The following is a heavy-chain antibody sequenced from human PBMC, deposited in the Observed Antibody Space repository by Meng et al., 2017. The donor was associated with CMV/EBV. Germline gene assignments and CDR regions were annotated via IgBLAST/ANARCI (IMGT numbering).Heavy chain of an antibody. Sequence: GSLRLSCTVSGGSIYSSTFYWGWIRQPPGTGLEWIGSIYFGGNTYYNPSLKSRVTISIDTSKNQFSLRLSSVTAADTAVYYCARDIGGRRIAARPDYWGQGTLVTVSS. CDR3: ARDIGGRRIAARPDY. D-gene: IGHD6-6*01. J-gene: IGHJ4*02. CDR2: IYFGGNT. CDR1: GGSIYSSTFY. V-gene: IGHV4-39*07.